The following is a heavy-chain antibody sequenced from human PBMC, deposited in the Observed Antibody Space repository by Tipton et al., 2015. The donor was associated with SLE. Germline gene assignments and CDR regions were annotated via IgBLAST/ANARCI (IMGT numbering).Heavy chain of an antibody. CDR3: ARGMLTWRGAQIGLDV. J-gene: IGHJ6*04. CDR2: ISDGGGT. Sequence: TLSLTCSVSGGSISSNYWIWIRQPPGKGLEWIGYISDGGGTNHNPSLKSRVAISVDPAKNQFSLKLTSVTAADTAVYYCARGMLTWRGAQIGLDVWGKGTTVTVSS. V-gene: IGHV4-59*08. CDR1: GGSISSNY. D-gene: IGHD2-21*01.